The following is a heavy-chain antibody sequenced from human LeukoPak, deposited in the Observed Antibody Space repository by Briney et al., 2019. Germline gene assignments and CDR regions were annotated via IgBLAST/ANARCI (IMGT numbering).Heavy chain of an antibody. Sequence: QPGGSLRLSCSASGFTFSTYGMHWVRQAPGKGLEWVTFIRYDGSIKYFADSVKGRFTISRDNSKNTLYLQMNSLRGEDTAVYYCAKDSSSLTGFSPFDYWGQGTLVTVSS. CDR1: GFTFSTYG. CDR2: IRYDGSIK. D-gene: IGHD7-27*01. J-gene: IGHJ4*02. CDR3: AKDSSSLTGFSPFDY. V-gene: IGHV3-30*02.